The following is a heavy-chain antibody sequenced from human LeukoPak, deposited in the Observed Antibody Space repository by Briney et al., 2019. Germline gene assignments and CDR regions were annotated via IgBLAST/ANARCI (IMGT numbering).Heavy chain of an antibody. Sequence: GGSLRLSCAASGFTFSSYSMNWVRQAPGKGLEWVSSISSSSSYIYYADSVKGRFTISRDNAKNSLYLQMNSLRAEDTAVYYCARDSEDIVVVPAAIRDQDFDYWGQGTLVTVSS. CDR1: GFTFSSYS. V-gene: IGHV3-21*01. CDR3: ARDSEDIVVVPAAIRDQDFDY. D-gene: IGHD2-2*02. J-gene: IGHJ4*02. CDR2: ISSSSSYI.